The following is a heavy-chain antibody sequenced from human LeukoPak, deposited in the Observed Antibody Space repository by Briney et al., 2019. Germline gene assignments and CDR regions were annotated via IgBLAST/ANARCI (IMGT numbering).Heavy chain of an antibody. CDR1: EFTFSNYA. J-gene: IGHJ4*02. CDR2: ISGSGGST. CDR3: AKDLGSSYYYGSGSPVFGY. V-gene: IGHV3-23*01. Sequence: PGGSLRLSCAASEFTFSNYAMNWVRQAPGKGLEWVSVISGSGGSTYYADPVKGRFTISRDNSKNTLYLQMNSLRADDTAVYYCAKDLGSSYYYGSGSPVFGYWGQGTLVTVSS. D-gene: IGHD3-10*01.